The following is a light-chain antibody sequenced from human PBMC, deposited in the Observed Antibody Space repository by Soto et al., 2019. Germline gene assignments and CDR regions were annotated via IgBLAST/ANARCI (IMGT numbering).Light chain of an antibody. CDR1: QGISSA. V-gene: IGKV1-13*02. J-gene: IGKJ4*01. CDR3: QQFNS. CDR2: DAS. Sequence: AIQLTQSPSSLSASVGARVTITCRASQGISSALAWYQQKPGKAPKLLIYDASSLESGVPSRFSGSGSGTDFSLTISSLQPEDFVTFYCQQFNSFGGGTKVVIK.